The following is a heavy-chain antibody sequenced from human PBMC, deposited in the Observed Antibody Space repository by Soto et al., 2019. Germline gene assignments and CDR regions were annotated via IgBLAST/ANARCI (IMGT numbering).Heavy chain of an antibody. CDR2: LGWNGVTI. Sequence: EVQLVESGGDLVQPGRSLRLSCAASGFRIDDYAMHWVRPVPGKGLQWVSGLGWNGVTIGYAASVKGRFTFARDNVTESLYLQMNGLRPDDTALYYCAASWAYDSSDYSGFYYGMDVWGLGTTVTVS. V-gene: IGHV3-9*01. D-gene: IGHD3-22*01. J-gene: IGHJ6*02. CDR3: AASWAYDSSDYSGFYYGMDV. CDR1: GFRIDDYA.